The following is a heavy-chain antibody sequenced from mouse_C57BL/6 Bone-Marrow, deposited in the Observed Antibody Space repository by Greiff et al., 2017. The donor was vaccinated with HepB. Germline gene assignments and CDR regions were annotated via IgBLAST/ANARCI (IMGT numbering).Heavy chain of an antibody. CDR2: INYDGSST. CDR1: GFTFSDYY. CDR3: AREGNYWYFDV. J-gene: IGHJ1*03. V-gene: IGHV5-16*01. Sequence: DVQLVESEGGLVQPGSSMKLSCTASGFTFSDYYMAWVRQVPEKGLEWVANINYDGSSTYYLDSLKSRFIISRDNAKNILYLQMSSLKSEDTATYYCAREGNYWYFDVWGTGTTVTVSS.